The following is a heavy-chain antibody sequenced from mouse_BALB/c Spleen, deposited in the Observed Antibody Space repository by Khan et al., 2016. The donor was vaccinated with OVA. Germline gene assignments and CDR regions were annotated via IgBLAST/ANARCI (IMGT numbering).Heavy chain of an antibody. CDR2: IYPGDGNT. J-gene: IGHJ2*01. D-gene: IGHD1-1*01. CDR1: GYTFTSYW. V-gene: IGHV1-87*01. Sequence: VQLQQSGTELARPGASVKLSCKASGYTFTSYWMQWVKQRPGQGLEWIGAIYPGDGNTWYPQKFKGRATLTADKSSSTAYMQLSSLASEDSAVYFCVRGGITTGYFDYWGQGTTLTVSS. CDR3: VRGGITTGYFDY.